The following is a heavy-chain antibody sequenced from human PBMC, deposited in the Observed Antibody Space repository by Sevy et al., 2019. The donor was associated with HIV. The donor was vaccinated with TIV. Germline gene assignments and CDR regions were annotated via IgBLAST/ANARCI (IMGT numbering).Heavy chain of an antibody. J-gene: IGHJ4*01. CDR3: ARDGGYSIKWYPLY. V-gene: IGHV3-30-3*01. Sequence: GGSLRLSCAASGFAFSSHAMHWVRQAPGKGLEWVAVISYEGSETFYADSVEGRFTISRDNSKNILSLQINSLRAEDTAVYYCARDGGYSIKWYPLYWGHGTLVTVSS. CDR2: ISYEGSET. CDR1: GFAFSSHA. D-gene: IGHD1-26*01.